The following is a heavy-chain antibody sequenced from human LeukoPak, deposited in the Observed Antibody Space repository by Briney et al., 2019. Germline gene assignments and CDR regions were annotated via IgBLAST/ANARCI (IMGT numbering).Heavy chain of an antibody. CDR3: ARHMTPEGTTPYFYRMDV. CDR1: GFIFSSYS. D-gene: IGHD2-15*01. CDR2: ISNSGIHM. V-gene: IGHV3-21*01. J-gene: IGHJ6*02. Sequence: GGSLRLSCAASGFIFSSYSMNGDRQAPGKGLEWVSYISNSGIHMFYADSVKGRFTMSRDNGKNSLFLQMNSLRADDTAVYFCARHMTPEGTTPYFYRMDVWGQGTTVTVSS.